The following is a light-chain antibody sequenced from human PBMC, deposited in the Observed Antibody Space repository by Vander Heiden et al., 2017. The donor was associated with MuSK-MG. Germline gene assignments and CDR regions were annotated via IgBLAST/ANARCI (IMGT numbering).Light chain of an antibody. CDR2: KAS. CDR1: QSISSW. V-gene: IGKV1-5*03. Sequence: DIQMTQSPSTLSASVGDRVTITCRASQSISSWLAWYQQKPGKAPKLLIYKASSLESGVPSRFSGSGSGTEFTLTISSLQPDDFATYYCQQDNSYWTFGQGTKVXIK. J-gene: IGKJ1*01. CDR3: QQDNSYWT.